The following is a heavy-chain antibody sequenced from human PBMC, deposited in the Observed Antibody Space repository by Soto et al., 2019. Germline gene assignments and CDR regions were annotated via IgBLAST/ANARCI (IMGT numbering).Heavy chain of an antibody. V-gene: IGHV3-23*01. D-gene: IGHD2-15*01. CDR2: ISASGGRT. CDR1: GSTFGNYA. J-gene: IGHJ4*02. Sequence: PGGSLRLSCRASGSTFGNYAMAWVRQAPGKGLEWVSGISASGGRTYYADSAKGRFTISRDNSNNTLYLQMSSLRAEDTAVYYCAKDLEVLSARFESWGQGALVTVSS. CDR3: AKDLEVLSARFES.